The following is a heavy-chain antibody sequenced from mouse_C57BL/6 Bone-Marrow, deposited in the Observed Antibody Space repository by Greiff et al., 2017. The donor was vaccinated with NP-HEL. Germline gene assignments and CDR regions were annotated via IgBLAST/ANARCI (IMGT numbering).Heavy chain of an antibody. CDR3: ARRPTIVTYYFDY. V-gene: IGHV5-12*01. CDR2: ISNGGGST. D-gene: IGHD2-5*01. J-gene: IGHJ2*01. Sequence: DVMLVESGGGLVQPGGSLKLSCAASGFTFSDYYMYWVRQTPEKRLEWVAYISNGGGSTYYPDTVKGRFTISRDNAKNTLYLQMSRLKSEDTAMYYCARRPTIVTYYFDYWGQGTTLTVSS. CDR1: GFTFSDYY.